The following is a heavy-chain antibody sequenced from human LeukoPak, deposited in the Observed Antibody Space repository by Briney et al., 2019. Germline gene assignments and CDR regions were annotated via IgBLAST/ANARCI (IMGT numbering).Heavy chain of an antibody. CDR1: GCPFSIFG. CDR3: ARDGSTYTINFYQALDV. V-gene: IGHV3-33*01. J-gene: IGHJ3*01. Sequence: GGSLRLSCAASGCPFSIFGMHWVRQAPGKGLEWVAVVWHDDNQEYYADSVKGRFTISKDNSKNTVYLQMNSLRAEDTATYYCARDGSTYTINFYQALDVWGQGTMVTVSS. CDR2: VWHDDNQE. D-gene: IGHD1-26*01.